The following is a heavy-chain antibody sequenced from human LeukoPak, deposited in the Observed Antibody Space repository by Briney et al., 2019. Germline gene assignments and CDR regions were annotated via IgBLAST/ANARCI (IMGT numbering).Heavy chain of an antibody. CDR1: GFTFSDYY. D-gene: IGHD1-14*01. J-gene: IGHJ6*04. CDR3: ARDGALDPTTMDV. V-gene: IGHV3-11*01. CDR2: ISSSGTTI. Sequence: GGSLRLSCAASGFTFSDYYMSWIRQAPGKGLEWVSYISSSGTTIYYADSVKGRFTISRDNAKNSLYLQMNSLRAEDTAVYYCARDGALDPTTMDVWGKGTTVTVSS.